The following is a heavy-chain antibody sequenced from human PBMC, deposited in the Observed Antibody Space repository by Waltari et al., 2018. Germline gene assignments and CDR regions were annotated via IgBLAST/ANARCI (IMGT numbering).Heavy chain of an antibody. J-gene: IGHJ5*02. CDR1: GGSISSFNYH. CDR2: KYYSGNT. V-gene: IGHV4-39*01. Sequence: QLQLQESGPGLVKSSDTLSLPCAVSGGSISSFNYHWGWVRQTQGKGLEWLARKYYSGNTNRNPSRKSGETRSVDTTKNKSSRRVRSVTDADTAVYYCARTYRGDYEFWFDPWGQGTRVTVSS. D-gene: IGHD3-22*01. CDR3: ARTYRGDYEFWFDP.